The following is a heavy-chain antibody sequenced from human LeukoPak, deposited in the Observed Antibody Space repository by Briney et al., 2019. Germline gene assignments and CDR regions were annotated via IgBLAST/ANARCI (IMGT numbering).Heavy chain of an antibody. Sequence: SETLSLTCAVYGGSFSDYYWSWIRQPTGKGLEWIAEINHSGNTNYNPSLKSRVTISVDTSKNQFSLRLSFVTAADTAVYYCARRRVTLVRGVLSPYYFDYWGQGTLVTVSS. V-gene: IGHV4-34*01. CDR3: ARRRVTLVRGVLSPYYFDY. D-gene: IGHD3-10*01. J-gene: IGHJ4*02. CDR1: GGSFSDYY. CDR2: INHSGNT.